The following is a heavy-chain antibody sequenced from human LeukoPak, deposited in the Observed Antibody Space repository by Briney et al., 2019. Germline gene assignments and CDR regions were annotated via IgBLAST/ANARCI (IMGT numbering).Heavy chain of an antibody. D-gene: IGHD3-3*01. J-gene: IGHJ3*02. CDR1: GFTFSSYS. CDR3: ARDRGYDLEGAFDI. CDR2: ISSSSSYI. Sequence: GGSLRLSCAASGFTFSSYSMNWVRQAPGKGLEWVSSISSSSSYIYYADSVKGRFTISRDNAKNSLYLQMNSLRAEDTAVYYCARDRGYDLEGAFDIWGQGTMVTVSS. V-gene: IGHV3-21*01.